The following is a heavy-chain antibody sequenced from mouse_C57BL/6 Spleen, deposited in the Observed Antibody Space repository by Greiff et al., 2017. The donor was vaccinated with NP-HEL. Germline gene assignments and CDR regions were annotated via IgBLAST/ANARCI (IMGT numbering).Heavy chain of an antibody. CDR1: GYTFTGYW. J-gene: IGHJ4*01. CDR2: ILPGSGST. D-gene: IGHD1-1*01. CDR3: ARGPIYPPYYYGSSYAMDY. Sequence: QVQLQQSGAELMKPGASVKLSCKATGYTFTGYWIEWVKQRPGHGLEWIGEILPGSGSTNYNEKFKGKATFTADTSSNTAYMQLSSLTTEDSAIYYCARGPIYPPYYYGSSYAMDYWGQGTSVTVSS. V-gene: IGHV1-9*01.